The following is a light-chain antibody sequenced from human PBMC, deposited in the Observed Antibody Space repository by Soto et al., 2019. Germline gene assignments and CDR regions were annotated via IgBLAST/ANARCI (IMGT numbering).Light chain of an antibody. CDR3: QQYDNWPRT. Sequence: EIVITQSPSTLSVSPRERATLSCRASQSLSSNLAWYQQRPGQAPRLLIFGASTRATGIPARFSGSGSGTEFTLTISSLQSEDFAVYYCQQYDNWPRTFGQGTKVDIK. CDR2: GAS. V-gene: IGKV3-15*01. J-gene: IGKJ1*01. CDR1: QSLSSN.